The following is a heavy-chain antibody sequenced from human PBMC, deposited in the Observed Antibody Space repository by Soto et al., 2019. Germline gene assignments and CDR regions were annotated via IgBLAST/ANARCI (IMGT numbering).Heavy chain of an antibody. CDR1: VYTFTSYG. CDR3: ARGLYSSSWDYYYYYGMDV. Sequence: XSVKVSCKASVYTFTSYGISWVRQAPGQGLEWMGWISAYNGNTNYAQKLQGRVTMTTDTSTSTAYMELRSLRSDDTAVYYCARGLYSSSWDYYYYYGMDVWGQGTTVTVSS. J-gene: IGHJ6*02. V-gene: IGHV1-18*01. D-gene: IGHD6-13*01. CDR2: ISAYNGNT.